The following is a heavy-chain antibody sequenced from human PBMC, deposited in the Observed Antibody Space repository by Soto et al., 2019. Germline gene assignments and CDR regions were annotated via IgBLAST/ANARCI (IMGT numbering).Heavy chain of an antibody. J-gene: IGHJ6*02. Sequence: GGSLRLSCAASGFTFSSYAMSWVRQAPGKGLEWVSAISGSGGSTYYADSVKGRFTISRDNSKNTLYLQMNSLRAEDTAVYYCAKARYSSSDYYYYYYGMDVWGQGTTVTVSS. CDR3: AKARYSSSDYYYYYYGMDV. D-gene: IGHD6-6*01. CDR1: GFTFSSYA. V-gene: IGHV3-23*01. CDR2: ISGSGGST.